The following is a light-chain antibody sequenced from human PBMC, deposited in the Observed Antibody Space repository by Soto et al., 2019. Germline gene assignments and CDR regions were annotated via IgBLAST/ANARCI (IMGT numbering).Light chain of an antibody. CDR1: SSNIGGNS. V-gene: IGLV1-51*01. J-gene: IGLJ1*01. Sequence: QSVLTQPPSVSAAPGQKVTISCSGSSSNIGGNSVSWYQQLPGTAPKLLIYDDNKRPSGIPDRFSGSKSGTSATLGITGFQTGEEADYYCGSWDSSLSAYVFGTATKVTVX. CDR2: DDN. CDR3: GSWDSSLSAYV.